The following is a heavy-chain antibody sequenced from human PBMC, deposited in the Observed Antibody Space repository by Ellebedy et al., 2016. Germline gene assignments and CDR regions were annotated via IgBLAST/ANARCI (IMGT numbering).Heavy chain of an antibody. D-gene: IGHD6-13*01. CDR1: GFTFSSYW. CDR3: AKEAGYSSSWYPYYFAY. CDR2: INTDGSST. Sequence: GESLKISXAASGFTFSSYWMHWVRQAPGKGLVWVSHINTDGSSTRYADSVKGRFTIARDNAKNTLYLQMNSLRAEDTAVYYCAKEAGYSSSWYPYYFAYWGQGTLVTVSS. J-gene: IGHJ4*02. V-gene: IGHV3-74*01.